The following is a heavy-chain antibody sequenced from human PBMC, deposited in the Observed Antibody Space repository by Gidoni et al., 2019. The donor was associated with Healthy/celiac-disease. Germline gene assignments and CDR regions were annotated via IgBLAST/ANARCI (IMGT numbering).Heavy chain of an antibody. CDR3: ARGGYCSGGSCYSEYYFDY. V-gene: IGHV3-48*03. CDR2: ISSSGSTI. J-gene: IGHJ4*02. CDR1: GCTSSSYE. Sequence: EVQLVESGGGLVQPGGSMRLSCAASGCTSSSYEMNWVRQAPGKGLEWVSYISSSGSTIYYADSVKGRFTISRDNAKNSLYLQMNSLRAEDTAVYYCARGGYCSGGSCYSEYYFDYWGQGTLVTVSS. D-gene: IGHD2-15*01.